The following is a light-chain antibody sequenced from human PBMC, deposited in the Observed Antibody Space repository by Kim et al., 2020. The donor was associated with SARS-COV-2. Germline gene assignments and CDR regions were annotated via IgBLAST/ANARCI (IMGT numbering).Light chain of an antibody. CDR3: QQANSFPLT. Sequence: ASVGDRVTITCRASQGICSWFAWYQPKPGKAPKLLIYAASSLQSGVPSRFSGSGSGTDFTLTISSLQPEDFATYYCQQANSFPLTFGGGTKVDIK. J-gene: IGKJ4*01. CDR2: AAS. CDR1: QGICSW. V-gene: IGKV1-12*01.